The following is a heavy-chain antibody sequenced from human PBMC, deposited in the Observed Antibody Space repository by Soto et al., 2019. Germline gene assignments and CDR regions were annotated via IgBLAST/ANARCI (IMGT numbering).Heavy chain of an antibody. J-gene: IGHJ2*01. Sequence: QVQLVESGGGVVQPGRSLRLSCAASGFTFSSYAMHWVRQAPGKGLEWVAVISYDGSNKYYADSVKGRFTISRDNSKNTLYLQMNSLRAEDPAVKYCARPLWRDDYNWGYFDLWCRGTLVTVSS. CDR1: GFTFSSYA. CDR3: ARPLWRDDYNWGYFDL. CDR2: ISYDGSNK. D-gene: IGHD4-4*01. V-gene: IGHV3-30-3*01.